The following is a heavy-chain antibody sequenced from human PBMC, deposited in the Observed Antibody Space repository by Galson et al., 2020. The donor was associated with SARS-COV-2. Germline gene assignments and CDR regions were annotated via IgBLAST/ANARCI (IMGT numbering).Heavy chain of an antibody. D-gene: IGHD2-2*01. CDR1: GLTFSSYS. Sequence: GESLKISCVVSGLTFSSYSFNWVRQAPGKGLEWVSSITNDGRSISYADSVKGRFTISRDNAKNSLYLHMNSLRAEDTAVYYCARFKVLDYWGQGTLVTVSS. V-gene: IGHV3-21*01. J-gene: IGHJ4*02. CDR2: ITNDGRSI. CDR3: ARFKVLDY.